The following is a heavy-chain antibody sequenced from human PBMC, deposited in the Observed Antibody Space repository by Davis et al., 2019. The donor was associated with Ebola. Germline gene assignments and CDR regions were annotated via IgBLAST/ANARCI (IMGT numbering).Heavy chain of an antibody. CDR2: IFYTGST. J-gene: IGHJ3*02. CDR1: GGSMNGYY. V-gene: IGHV4-59*08. CDR3: ARQPDYTYAFDI. Sequence: GSLRLSCTVSGGSMNGYYWSWIRQSPGKGLEWIAFIFYTGSTTYNPSLKSRVTISVDTSKNQFSLRLNSVTAADTAIYYCARQPDYTYAFDIWGQGTMVTVSS. D-gene: IGHD4-11*01.